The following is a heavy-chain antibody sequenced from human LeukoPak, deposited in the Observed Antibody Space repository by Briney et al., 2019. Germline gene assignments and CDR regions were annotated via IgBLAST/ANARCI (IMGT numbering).Heavy chain of an antibody. CDR2: IYYSGST. D-gene: IGHD3-22*01. V-gene: IGHV4-59*01. CDR1: GVSISSYY. CDR3: ARSYDSSGYYGVDY. J-gene: IGHJ4*02. Sequence: SETLSLTCIVSGVSISSYYWSWIRQPPGKGLEWIGYIYYSGSTNYNPSLKSRVTISVDTSKNQFSLKLSSVTAADTAVYYCARSYDSSGYYGVDYWSQGTLVTVSS.